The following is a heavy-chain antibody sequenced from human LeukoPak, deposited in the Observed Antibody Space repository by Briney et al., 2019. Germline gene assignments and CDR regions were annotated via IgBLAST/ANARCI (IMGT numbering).Heavy chain of an antibody. CDR3: ARRSPGIAAAGLFDP. V-gene: IGHV4-31*02. D-gene: IGHD6-13*01. CDR2: IYYSGST. Sequence: LRLSCAVSGLTFSSSWMDWVRQAPGKGLEWIGYIYYSGSTYYNPSLKSRVTISVDTSKNQFSLKLSSVTAADTAVHYCARRSPGIAAAGLFDPWGQGTLVTVSS. CDR1: GLTFSSSW. J-gene: IGHJ5*02.